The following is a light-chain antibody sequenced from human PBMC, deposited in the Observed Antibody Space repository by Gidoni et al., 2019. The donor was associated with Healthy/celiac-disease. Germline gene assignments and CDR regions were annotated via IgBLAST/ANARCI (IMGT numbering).Light chain of an antibody. Sequence: DIVMTQSPLSLPVTPGDPASISCRSSQSLLHSNGYNYLDWYLQKPGQSPQLLIYLGSNRASGVTDRFSGSGSGTDFTLKISRVEAEDVGGYYCMQALQTPRTFGQGTKVESK. CDR2: LGS. CDR1: QSLLHSNGYNY. V-gene: IGKV2-28*01. J-gene: IGKJ1*01. CDR3: MQALQTPRT.